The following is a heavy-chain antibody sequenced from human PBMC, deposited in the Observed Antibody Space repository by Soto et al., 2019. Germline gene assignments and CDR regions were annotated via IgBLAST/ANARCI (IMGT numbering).Heavy chain of an antibody. CDR1: GGSISSSNW. V-gene: IGHV4-4*02. Sequence: SSETLSLTCNVSGGSISSSNWWSWVRQPPGKGLEWIGKIYHSGSTNYNPALKSRVTISVDKSKNQFSLKLSSVTAADTAVYYCARVYMVRGTIIRYFDYWGQGTLVTVSS. J-gene: IGHJ4*02. D-gene: IGHD3-10*01. CDR3: ARVYMVRGTIIRYFDY. CDR2: IYHSGST.